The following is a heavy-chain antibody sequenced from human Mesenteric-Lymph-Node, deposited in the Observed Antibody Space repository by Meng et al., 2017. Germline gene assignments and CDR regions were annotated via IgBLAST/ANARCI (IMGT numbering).Heavy chain of an antibody. Sequence: ASVKVSCKASGYTLTNFHVHWVRQAPGQGLEWMGRINPNSGGTNYAQKFQGRVTMTRDTSISTAYMELSRLRSDDTAVYYCARPDSTGPWGQGTLVTVSS. CDR3: ARPDSTGP. CDR1: GYTLTNFH. D-gene: IGHD3-9*01. J-gene: IGHJ5*02. CDR2: INPNSGGT. V-gene: IGHV1-2*06.